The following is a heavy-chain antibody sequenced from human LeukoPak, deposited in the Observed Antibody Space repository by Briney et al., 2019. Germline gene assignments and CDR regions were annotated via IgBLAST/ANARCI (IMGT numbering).Heavy chain of an antibody. CDR3: ARKGSSWGYFDY. D-gene: IGHD6-13*01. CDR1: GFTFSSYE. CDR2: ISSSGSTI. J-gene: IGHJ4*02. Sequence: GGSLRLSCAASGFTFSSYEMNWVRQAPGKGLEWVSYISSSGSTIYYADSVKGRFTISRDNAKNSLYLQMNSLRAEDTAVYYCARKGSSWGYFDYWGQGTLVTVSS. V-gene: IGHV3-48*03.